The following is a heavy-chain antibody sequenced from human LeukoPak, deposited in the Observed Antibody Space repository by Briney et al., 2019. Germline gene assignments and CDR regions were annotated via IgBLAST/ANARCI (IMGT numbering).Heavy chain of an antibody. J-gene: IGHJ4*02. CDR2: IYTRDST. CDR3: AREIVGLTRPFDY. D-gene: IGHD1-26*01. V-gene: IGHV4-38-2*01. CDR1: GYSISSGYY. Sequence: PSETLSLTCAVSGYSISSGYYWGWIRQPAGKGLEWIGRIYTRDSTYYNPSLKSRVTISLDTSKNQFSLNLNSVTAADTAVYYCAREIVGLTRPFDYWGQGTLVTVSS.